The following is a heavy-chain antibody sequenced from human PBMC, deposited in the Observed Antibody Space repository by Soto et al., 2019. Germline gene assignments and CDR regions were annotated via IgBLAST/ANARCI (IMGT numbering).Heavy chain of an antibody. CDR3: ARVTRVIRDSDHFGVDV. Sequence: SETLSLTCLVSGFPISSTYSWGWIRQPPGKGLEWIGSISHSGTTSYSPSLTSRVSISVDTSKNQVSLKLTSVTAADTAVYFWARVTRVIRDSDHFGVDVWGHGTTVTVSS. V-gene: IGHV4-38-2*02. J-gene: IGHJ6*02. CDR1: GFPISSTYS. CDR2: ISHSGTT. D-gene: IGHD4-17*01.